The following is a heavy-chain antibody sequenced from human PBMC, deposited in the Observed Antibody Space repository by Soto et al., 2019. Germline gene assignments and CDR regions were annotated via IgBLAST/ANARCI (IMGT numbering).Heavy chain of an antibody. V-gene: IGHV4-61*01. Sequence: QVQLQESGPGLVKPSETLSLTCTVSGGSVSSGSYYWSWIRQPPGKGLEWIGYIYYSGSTNYNPSLTSRVTIAVDTSKNQFSLKLSSVTAADTAVYYCARDRGGYSSGWYEFDPWGQGTLVTVSS. CDR2: IYYSGST. CDR3: ARDRGGYSSGWYEFDP. J-gene: IGHJ5*02. CDR1: GGSVSSGSYY. D-gene: IGHD6-13*01.